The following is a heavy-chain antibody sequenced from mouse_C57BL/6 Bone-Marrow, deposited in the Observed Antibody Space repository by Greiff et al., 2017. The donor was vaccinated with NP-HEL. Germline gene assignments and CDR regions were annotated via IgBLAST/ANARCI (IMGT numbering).Heavy chain of an antibody. CDR1: GYTFTDYY. CDR2: IFPGSGST. CDR3: ARDPHYYGSSPFDY. D-gene: IGHD1-1*01. J-gene: IGHJ2*01. V-gene: IGHV1-75*01. Sequence: LVESGPELVKPGASVKISCKASGYTFTDYYINWVKQRPGQGLEWIGWIFPGSGSTYYNEKFKGKATLTVDKSSSTAYMLLSSLTSEDSAVYFCARDPHYYGSSPFDYWGQGTTLTVSS.